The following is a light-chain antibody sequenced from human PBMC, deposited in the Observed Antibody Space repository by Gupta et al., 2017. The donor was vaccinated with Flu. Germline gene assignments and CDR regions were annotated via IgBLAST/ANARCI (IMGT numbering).Light chain of an antibody. J-gene: IGLJ3*02. Sequence: TLTCASSTGPVTSGYSPHWLQQKPGHAPRSLIYNTSNKHSWTPARFSGSLLGGKAALTVSGGQTEDEADYYCLLDYGGAWVFGGGTKLTVL. CDR2: NTS. CDR1: TGPVTSGYS. V-gene: IGLV7-43*01. CDR3: LLDYGGAWV.